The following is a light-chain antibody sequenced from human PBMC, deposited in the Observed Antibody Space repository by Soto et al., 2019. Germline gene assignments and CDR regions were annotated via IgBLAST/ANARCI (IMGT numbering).Light chain of an antibody. V-gene: IGKV3-11*01. CDR3: QQRSNWIT. CDR1: QSVSSY. J-gene: IGKJ5*01. CDR2: DAS. Sequence: EIVMTQSPLTLSASPGERATLSCRASQSVSSYLAWYQQKPGQAPRLLIYDASNRATGIPARFSGSGSGTDFTLTIRSLEPEDFAVYYCQQRSNWITFGQGTRLEIK.